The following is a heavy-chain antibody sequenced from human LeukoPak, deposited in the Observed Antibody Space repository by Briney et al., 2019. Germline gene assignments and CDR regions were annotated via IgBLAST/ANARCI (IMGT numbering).Heavy chain of an antibody. V-gene: IGHV3-48*01. CDR3: ARDHLTYYYDSSGYISGYMDV. J-gene: IGHJ6*03. Sequence: GGSLRLSCAASGFTFSSYSMNWVRQAPGKGLEWVSYISSSSSTIYYAASVKGRFTISRDNAKNILYVQMNSLRAEDTAVYYCARDHLTYYYDSSGYISGYMDVWGKGTTVTVSS. CDR1: GFTFSSYS. CDR2: ISSSSSTI. D-gene: IGHD3-22*01.